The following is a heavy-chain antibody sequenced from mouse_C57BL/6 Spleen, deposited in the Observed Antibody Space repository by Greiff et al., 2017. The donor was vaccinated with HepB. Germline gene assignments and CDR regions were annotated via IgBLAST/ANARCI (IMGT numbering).Heavy chain of an antibody. Sequence: QVQLQQSGAELVKPGASVKISCKASGYAFSSYWMNWVKQRPGKGLEWIGQIYPGDGDTNYNGKFKGKATLTADKSSSTAYMQLSSLTSEDSAVYFCARSLYYYGPVRSFDVWGTGTTVTVSS. CDR1: GYAFSSYW. CDR2: IYPGDGDT. CDR3: ARSLYYYGPVRSFDV. J-gene: IGHJ1*03. D-gene: IGHD1-1*01. V-gene: IGHV1-80*01.